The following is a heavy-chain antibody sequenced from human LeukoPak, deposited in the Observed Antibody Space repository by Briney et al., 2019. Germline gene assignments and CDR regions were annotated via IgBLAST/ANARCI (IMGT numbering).Heavy chain of an antibody. CDR3: AKSQHLLSRPFDY. J-gene: IGHJ4*02. Sequence: GGSLRLSCAASGFTFSSYAMSWVRQAPGKGMEWVSAISGSGGSTYYADSVKGRFTISRDNSKNTLYLQMNSLRAEDTAVYYCAKSQHLLSRPFDYWGQGTLVTVSS. V-gene: IGHV3-23*01. CDR2: ISGSGGST. D-gene: IGHD2/OR15-2a*01. CDR1: GFTFSSYA.